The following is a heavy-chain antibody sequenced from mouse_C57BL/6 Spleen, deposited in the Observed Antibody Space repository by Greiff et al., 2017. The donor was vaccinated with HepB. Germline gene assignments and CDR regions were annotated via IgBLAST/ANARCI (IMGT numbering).Heavy chain of an antibody. Sequence: VQLKQSGPVLVKPGASVKMSCKASGYTFTDYYMNWVKQSHGKSLEWIGVINPYNGGTSYNQKFKGKATLTVDKSSSTAYMELNSLTSEDSAVYYCARDYGSSLIDYWGQGTTLTVSS. CDR1: GYTFTDYY. CDR2: INPYNGGT. CDR3: ARDYGSSLIDY. J-gene: IGHJ2*01. D-gene: IGHD1-1*01. V-gene: IGHV1-19*01.